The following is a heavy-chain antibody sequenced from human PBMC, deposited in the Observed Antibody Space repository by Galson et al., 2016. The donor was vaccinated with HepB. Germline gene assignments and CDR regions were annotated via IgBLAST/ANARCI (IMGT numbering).Heavy chain of an antibody. D-gene: IGHD3-3*02. J-gene: IGHJ4*02. Sequence: SLRLSCAASGLSFSSYAMSWVRQAPGKGLEWVSYISSSSGTIYYADSVKGRFTISRDNAKNSLYLQMNSLRDEDTAVYYCARVTIRAFDYWGQGTLVTVSS. CDR3: ARVTIRAFDY. CDR1: GLSFSSYA. V-gene: IGHV3-48*02. CDR2: ISSSSGTI.